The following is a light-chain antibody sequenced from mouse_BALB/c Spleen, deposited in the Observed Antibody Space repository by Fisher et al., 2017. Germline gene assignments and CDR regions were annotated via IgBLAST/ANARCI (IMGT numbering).Light chain of an antibody. CDR3: QQWSSYPRT. V-gene: IGKV4-68*01. CDR1: SSVSY. Sequence: IVMTQTPALMSASPGEKVTMTCSASSSVSYMYWYQQKPRSSPKPWIYLTSNLASGVPARFSGSGSGTSYSLTISSMEAEDAATYYCQQWSSYPRTFGGGTKLEIK. J-gene: IGKJ1*01. CDR2: LTS.